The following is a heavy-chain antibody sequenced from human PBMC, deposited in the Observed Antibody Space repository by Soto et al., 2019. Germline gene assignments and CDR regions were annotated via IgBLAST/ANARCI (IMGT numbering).Heavy chain of an antibody. V-gene: IGHV1-46*03. CDR3: ARDLIVVVPAAPTIDAFDI. D-gene: IGHD2-2*01. CDR2: INPSGGST. J-gene: IGHJ3*02. CDR1: GYTFTSYY. Sequence: ASVKVSCKASGYTFTSYYMHWVRQAPGQGLEWMGIINPSGGSTSYAQKFQGRVTMTRDTSTSTVYMELSSLRSEDTAVYYCARDLIVVVPAAPTIDAFDIWGQGTMVTVSS.